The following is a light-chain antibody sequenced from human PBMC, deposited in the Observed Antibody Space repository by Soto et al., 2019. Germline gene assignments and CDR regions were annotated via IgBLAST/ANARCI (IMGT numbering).Light chain of an antibody. J-gene: IGLJ1*01. CDR3: RSYTSSSFDV. CDR2: EVS. CDR1: SSEVGGYNY. V-gene: IGLV2-14*01. Sequence: QSALTQPASVSGSPGQSITISCTGTSSEVGGYNYVSWYQQHPGKAPKLRIYEVSNRPSGVSNRFSGSKTGNTASLTISGIQAEDEADYYCRSYTSSSFDVFGTGTPLTVL.